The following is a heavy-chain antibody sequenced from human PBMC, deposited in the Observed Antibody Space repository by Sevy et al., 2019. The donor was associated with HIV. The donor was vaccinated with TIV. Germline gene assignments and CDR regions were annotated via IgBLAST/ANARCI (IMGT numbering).Heavy chain of an antibody. CDR2: ISGYNGDT. CDR3: SRAPSGSQGPGQYFEH. CDR1: GYTFNSYV. D-gene: IGHD1-26*01. V-gene: IGHV1-18*01. Sequence: ASVKVSCKASGYTFNSYVITWVRQAPGQGLEWMGKISGYNGDTKYGQNFQGRVTMTTDTSTSTAYTELRSLKSDDTAVYYCSRAPSGSQGPGQYFEHWGQGTLVTVSS. J-gene: IGHJ1*01.